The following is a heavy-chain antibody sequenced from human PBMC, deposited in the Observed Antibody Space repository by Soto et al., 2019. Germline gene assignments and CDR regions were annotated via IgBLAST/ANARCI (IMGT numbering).Heavy chain of an antibody. V-gene: IGHV1-69*13. Sequence: GASVKVSCKASEGTFSGYAISWVRQAPGQGLEWMGRIIPVFRTANYAQRFQDRVTITADDSTSTAFMELSSLKSEDTAVYYCARGLVVVPAAEINFDYWGQGTPVTVSS. J-gene: IGHJ4*02. D-gene: IGHD2-2*01. CDR2: IIPVFRTA. CDR3: ARGLVVVPAAEINFDY. CDR1: EGTFSGYA.